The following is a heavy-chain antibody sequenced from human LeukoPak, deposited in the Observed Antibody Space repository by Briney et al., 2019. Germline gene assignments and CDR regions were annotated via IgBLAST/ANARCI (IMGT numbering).Heavy chain of an antibody. J-gene: IGHJ5*02. CDR3: ARGGGIVVVTWILSQLPTHNWFDP. V-gene: IGHV1-46*01. D-gene: IGHD2-21*02. CDR1: GYTFTSYY. Sequence: ASVKVSCKASGYTFTSYYMHWVRQAPGQGLEWMGIINPSGGSTSCAQKFQGRVTMTRDMSTSTVYMELSSLRSEDTAVYYCARGGGIVVVTWILSQLPTHNWFDPWGQGTLVTVSS. CDR2: INPSGGST.